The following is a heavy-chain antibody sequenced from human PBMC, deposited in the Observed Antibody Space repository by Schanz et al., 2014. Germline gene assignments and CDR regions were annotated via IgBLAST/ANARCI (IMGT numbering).Heavy chain of an antibody. CDR3: AREQIMAAAGLVDY. D-gene: IGHD6-13*01. CDR2: ISSSGSYI. CDR1: GFTFSSYA. J-gene: IGHJ4*01. Sequence: VQLVESGGGVVQPGRSLRLSCAASGFTFSSYAMHWVRQAPGKGLEWVSSISSSGSYIHYADSVKGRFTISRDNAKNTLYLQMNSLRAEDTAVYYCAREQIMAAAGLVDYWGHGTLVTVSS. V-gene: IGHV3-21*04.